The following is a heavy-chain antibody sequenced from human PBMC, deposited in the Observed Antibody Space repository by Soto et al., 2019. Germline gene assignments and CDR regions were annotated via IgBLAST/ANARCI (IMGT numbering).Heavy chain of an antibody. J-gene: IGHJ6*02. V-gene: IGHV6-1*01. CDR3: ARHNWNYDGMDV. CDR2: TYYRSKWYN. Sequence: SQTLSLTCALSGDSVSSNSAAWNCIRQSPSRGLEWLGRTYYRSKWYNDYAVSVKSRITINPDTSKNQFSLQLNSVTPEDTAVYYCARHNWNYDGMDVWGQGTTVTVSS. CDR1: GDSVSSNSAA. D-gene: IGHD1-20*01.